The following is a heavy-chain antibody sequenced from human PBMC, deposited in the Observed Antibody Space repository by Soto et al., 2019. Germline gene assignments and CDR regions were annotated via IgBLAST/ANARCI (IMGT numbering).Heavy chain of an antibody. CDR1: GGTFSSYT. Sequence: QVQLVQSGAEVKKPGSSVKVSCKASGGTFSSYTISWVRQAPGQGLEWMGRIIPILGIANYAQKFQGRVTITADKSTSTAYMELSSLRSEDTAVYYCARDTPKATYCSGGSCNSFDYWGQGTLVTGSS. CDR2: IIPILGIA. D-gene: IGHD2-15*01. CDR3: ARDTPKATYCSGGSCNSFDY. J-gene: IGHJ4*02. V-gene: IGHV1-69*08.